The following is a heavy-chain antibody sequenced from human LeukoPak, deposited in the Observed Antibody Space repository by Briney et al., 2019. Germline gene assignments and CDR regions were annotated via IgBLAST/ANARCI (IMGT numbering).Heavy chain of an antibody. CDR3: ARARYDYWSGPDAFDI. J-gene: IGHJ3*02. CDR2: ISNSGSAM. V-gene: IGHV3-48*01. D-gene: IGHD3-3*01. Sequence: GGSLRLSCAASGFTFSSHNMNWVRQSPGKGLDWVSHISNSGSAMYYADSVKGRFTISRDTAKNSLYLQMSSLRAEDTAVYYCARARYDYWSGPDAFDIWGQGTMVTVSS. CDR1: GFTFSSHN.